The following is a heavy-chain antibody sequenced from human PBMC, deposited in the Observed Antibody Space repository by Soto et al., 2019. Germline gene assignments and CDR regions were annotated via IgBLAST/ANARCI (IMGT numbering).Heavy chain of an antibody. V-gene: IGHV3-30*18. CDR1: GFTFSSYG. CDR3: AKVLRSDCSGGSCYLEIGY. J-gene: IGHJ4*02. D-gene: IGHD2-15*01. CDR2: ISYDGSNK. Sequence: PGGSLRLSCAASGFTFSSYGMHWVRQAPGKGLEWVAVISYDGSNKYYADSVKGRFTISRDNSKNTLYLQMNSLRAEDTAVYYCAKVLRSDCSGGSCYLEIGYWGQGTLVTVSS.